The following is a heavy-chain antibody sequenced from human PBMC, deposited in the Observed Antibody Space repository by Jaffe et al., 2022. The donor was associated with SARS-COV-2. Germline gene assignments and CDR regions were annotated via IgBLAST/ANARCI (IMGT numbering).Heavy chain of an antibody. D-gene: IGHD3-22*01. J-gene: IGHJ4*02. CDR2: IYYSGST. V-gene: IGHV4-39*01. CDR1: GGSISSSSYY. CDR3: ARLYDNGGYWRRYLDY. Sequence: QLQLQESGPGLVKPSETLSLTCTVSGGSISSSSYYWGWVRQPPGKGLEWMGSIYYSGSTFYNPSLKSRLTISVDTSKNKFSLKLSSVTAADTAVYHCARLYDNGGYWRRYLDYWGQGTLVTVSS.